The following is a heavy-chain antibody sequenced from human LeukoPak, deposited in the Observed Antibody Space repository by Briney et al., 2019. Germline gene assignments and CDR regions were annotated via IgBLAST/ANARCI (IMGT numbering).Heavy chain of an antibody. CDR1: GFTFSSYA. V-gene: IGHV3-23*01. Sequence: GGSLRLSCAAPGFTFSSYAMSWVRQAPGKGLEWVSAISGSGGSTYYADSVKGRFTISRDNSKNTLYLQINSLRAEDTAVYFCAKEGDFWSGPYRDWGQGTLVTVSS. D-gene: IGHD3-3*01. J-gene: IGHJ4*02. CDR2: ISGSGGST. CDR3: AKEGDFWSGPYRD.